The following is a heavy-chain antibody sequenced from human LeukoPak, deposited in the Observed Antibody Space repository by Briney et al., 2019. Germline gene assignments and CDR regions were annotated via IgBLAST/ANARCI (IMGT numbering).Heavy chain of an antibody. V-gene: IGHV1-18*01. CDR1: GYTFTSYD. Sequence: ASVKVSCKASGYTFTSYDINWVRQAPGQGLEWMGWMNPYTGQTNYAQKFQDRFTMTTDTSTNTAYLDLRSLRSDDTAVYYCARGEGVDYWGQGTLVTVSS. J-gene: IGHJ4*02. CDR3: ARGEGVDY. CDR2: MNPYTGQT.